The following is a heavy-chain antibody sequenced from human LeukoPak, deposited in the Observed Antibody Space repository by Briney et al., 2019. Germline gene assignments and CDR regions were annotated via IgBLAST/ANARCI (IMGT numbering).Heavy chain of an antibody. V-gene: IGHV1-2*02. J-gene: IGHJ4*02. D-gene: IGHD3-22*01. CDR2: INPNSGGT. CDR3: ARFSAYYDSSGYSSDY. Sequence: ASVKVSCKASGYTFTGYYMHWVRQAPGQGLEWMGWINPNSGGTNYAQKFQGRVTMTRDTSISTAYMEPSRLRSDDTAVYYCARFSAYYDSSGYSSDYWGQGTLVTVSS. CDR1: GYTFTGYY.